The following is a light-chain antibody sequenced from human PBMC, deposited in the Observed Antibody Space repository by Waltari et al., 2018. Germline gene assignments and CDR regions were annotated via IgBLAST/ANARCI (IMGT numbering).Light chain of an antibody. CDR3: SSRNGRANQVV. J-gene: IGLJ3*02. CDR1: SLRTSY. Sequence: SSELTQDPAVSVALGQTVRFTCQGDSLRTSYASWYQLKPGQAPVLVIYGKDKRPSGIPDRISGYSSGTTSSLTITGAQAEDEADYYWSSRNGRANQVVFAGGTKVTVL. V-gene: IGLV3-19*01. CDR2: GKD.